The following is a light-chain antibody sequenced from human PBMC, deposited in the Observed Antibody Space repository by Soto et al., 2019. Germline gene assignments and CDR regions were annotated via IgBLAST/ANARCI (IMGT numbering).Light chain of an antibody. J-gene: IGLJ3*02. Sequence: QSALTQPASVSGSPGQSITISCTGTSSDVGGYNYVSWYQQHPGKAPKLMIYEVSNRPSGVSNRFSGSKSGNTASLTISGLQAEDGADYSCSAYTSSSTPVFGGGTKVTVL. CDR1: SSDVGGYNY. V-gene: IGLV2-14*01. CDR3: SAYTSSSTPV. CDR2: EVS.